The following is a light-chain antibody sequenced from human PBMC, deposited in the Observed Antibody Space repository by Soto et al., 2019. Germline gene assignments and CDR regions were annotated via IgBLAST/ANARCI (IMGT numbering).Light chain of an antibody. CDR1: QSVSSSY. J-gene: IGKJ4*01. Sequence: EIVLTQSPGTLSLSPGERATLSCRASQSVSSSYLAWYQQKPGQAPRQLIYGASSRATGIPDGFSGSGSGTHFTLTITRLEPEDFAVYYCQHYRTSFGGGTRVELK. CDR3: QHYRTS. CDR2: GAS. V-gene: IGKV3-20*01.